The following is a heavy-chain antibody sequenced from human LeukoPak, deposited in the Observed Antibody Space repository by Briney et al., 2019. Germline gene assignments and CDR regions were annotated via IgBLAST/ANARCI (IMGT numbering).Heavy chain of an antibody. D-gene: IGHD2-21*01. V-gene: IGHV3-23*01. CDR3: TTDPGDPFDY. Sequence: GGSLRLSCAASGFTFSSYGMSWVRQAPGKGLEWVSAISGSGGSTYYADSVKGRFTISRDNSKNTLYLQMNSLKTEDTAVYYCTTDPGDPFDYWGQGTLVTVSS. CDR2: ISGSGGST. J-gene: IGHJ4*02. CDR1: GFTFSSYG.